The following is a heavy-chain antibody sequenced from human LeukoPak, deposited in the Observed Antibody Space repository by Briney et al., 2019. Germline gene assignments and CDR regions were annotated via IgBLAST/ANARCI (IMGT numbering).Heavy chain of an antibody. V-gene: IGHV4-30-4*01. CDR3: ARDYDSSGSAFDY. D-gene: IGHD3-22*01. CDR1: GGSISSGDYY. J-gene: IGHJ4*02. Sequence: SQTLSLTCTVSGGSISSGDYYWSWIRQPPGKGLEWIGYIYYSGSTYYNPSLKSRVTISVDTSKNQFSLKLSSVTAADTAVYYCARDYDSSGSAFDYWGQGTLVTVSS. CDR2: IYYSGST.